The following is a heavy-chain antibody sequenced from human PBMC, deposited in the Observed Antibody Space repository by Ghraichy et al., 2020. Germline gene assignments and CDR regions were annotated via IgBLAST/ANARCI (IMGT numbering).Heavy chain of an antibody. J-gene: IGHJ5*02. CDR1: GGSISSGDYY. D-gene: IGHD4-17*01. CDR3: ASAAPIERGTTATGGWFDP. Sequence: SLNISCTVSGGSISSGDYYWSWIRQPPGKGLEWIGYIYYSGSTYYNPSLKSRVTISVDTSKNQFSLKLSSVTAADTAVYYCASAAPIERGTTATGGWFDPWGQGTLVTVSS. V-gene: IGHV4-30-4*01. CDR2: IYYSGST.